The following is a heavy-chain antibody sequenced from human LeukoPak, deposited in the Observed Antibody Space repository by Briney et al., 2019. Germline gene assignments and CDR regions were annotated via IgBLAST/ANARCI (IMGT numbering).Heavy chain of an antibody. CDR2: IIPIFGTA. CDR1: GGTFSSYA. V-gene: IGHV1-69*13. CDR3: ARGGLDYDYVWGSYRLGH. J-gene: IGHJ4*02. D-gene: IGHD3-16*02. Sequence: SVKVSCKASGGTFSSYAISWVRQAPGQGLEWMGWIIPIFGTANYAQKFQGRVTITADESTSTAYMELSSLRSEDTAVYYCARGGLDYDYVWGSYRLGHWGQGTLVTVSS.